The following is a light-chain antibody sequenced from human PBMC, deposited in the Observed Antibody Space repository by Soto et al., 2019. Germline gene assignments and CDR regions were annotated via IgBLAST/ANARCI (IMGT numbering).Light chain of an antibody. CDR2: GAS. Sequence: EIVLTQSPGTLSLSPGERATLSCRASQSVSNNYLAWYQQKPGQAPRLLIYGASNRATGIPDRFSGSGSGTDFTLTISRLEPEDFAMYYCQQYGSLSWTFGQGTKVDIK. V-gene: IGKV3-20*01. J-gene: IGKJ1*01. CDR1: QSVSNNY. CDR3: QQYGSLSWT.